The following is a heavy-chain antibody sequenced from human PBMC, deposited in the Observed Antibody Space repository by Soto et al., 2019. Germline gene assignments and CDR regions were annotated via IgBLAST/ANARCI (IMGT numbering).Heavy chain of an antibody. CDR2: IIPIFGTA. CDR3: AREEAGYCSGGSCYPTLPNYYYYGMDV. Sequence: SVKVSCKASGGTFSSYAISWVRQAPGQGLERMGGIIPIFGTANYAQKFQGRVTITADESTSTAYMELSSLRSEDTAVYYCAREEAGYCSGGSCYPTLPNYYYYGMDVWGQGTTVTVS. CDR1: GGTFSSYA. J-gene: IGHJ6*02. V-gene: IGHV1-69*13. D-gene: IGHD2-15*01.